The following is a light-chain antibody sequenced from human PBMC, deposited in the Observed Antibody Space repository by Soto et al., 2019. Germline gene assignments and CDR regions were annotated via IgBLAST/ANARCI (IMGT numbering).Light chain of an antibody. J-gene: IGKJ1*01. CDR2: GAS. Sequence: EIVLTQSPDTLSVSPGESATLSCRASQSIGSNLAWYQQKPGQSPRLLIYGASSRATGVPVRFSGSGSGVGFTLTIGGLQSEDFAVYHCQQYNQWPGTFGQVTMVDIK. CDR1: QSIGSN. CDR3: QQYNQWPGT. V-gene: IGKV3-15*01.